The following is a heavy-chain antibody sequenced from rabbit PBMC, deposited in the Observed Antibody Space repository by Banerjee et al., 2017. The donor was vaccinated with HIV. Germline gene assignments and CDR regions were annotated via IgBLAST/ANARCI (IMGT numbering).Heavy chain of an antibody. D-gene: IGHD4-1*01. CDR3: ARDLAGVIGWNFNL. Sequence: QSLEESGGGLVQPEGSLTLTCTASGFSFSSSYYMCWVRQAPGKGLEWIACIDAGNSNNNYYASWAKGRFTISKTSSTTVTLQMTSLTAADTATYFCARDLAGVIGWNFNLWGQGTLVTVS. CDR1: GFSFSSSYY. CDR2: IDAGNSNNN. V-gene: IGHV1S40*01. J-gene: IGHJ4*01.